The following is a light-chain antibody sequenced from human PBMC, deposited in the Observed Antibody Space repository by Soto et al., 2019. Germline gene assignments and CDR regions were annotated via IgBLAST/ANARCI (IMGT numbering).Light chain of an antibody. CDR3: QQSDSTPYT. V-gene: IGKV1-5*01. J-gene: IGKJ5*01. CDR1: QSISSW. CDR2: DAS. Sequence: DIQMTQSPSTLSASVGDKVTITCRASQSISSWLAWYQQKPGKAPKVLIYDASRLESGVPSRFSGSGSGTEFTLTISSLQPEDFATYYCQQSDSTPYTFGQGTRLEIK.